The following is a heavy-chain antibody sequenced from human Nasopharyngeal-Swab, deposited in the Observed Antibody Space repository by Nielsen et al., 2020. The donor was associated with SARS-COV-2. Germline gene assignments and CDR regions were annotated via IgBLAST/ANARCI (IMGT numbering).Heavy chain of an antibody. D-gene: IGHD6-19*01. Sequence: WLRQPPGKGLAWVSDISSSDSIRYYADSVKGRFTISRDNAKNSLYLQMNSLRAEDTAVYYCARAGAVAGTSRSRYYYGMDVWGQGTTVTVSS. CDR3: ARAGAVAGTSRSRYYYGMDV. CDR2: ISSSDSIR. J-gene: IGHJ6*02. V-gene: IGHV3-11*01.